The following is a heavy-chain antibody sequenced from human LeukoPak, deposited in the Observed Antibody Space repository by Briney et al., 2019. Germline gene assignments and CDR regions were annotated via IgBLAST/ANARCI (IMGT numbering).Heavy chain of an antibody. D-gene: IGHD6-19*01. Sequence: SETLSLTCTVSGGSISSYYWSWIRQPPGKGLEWIGYIYYSGSTNYNPSLKSRVTISVDMSKNQFSLKLSSVTAADTAVYYCARVKSSGWYVYYFDYWGQGTLVTVSS. J-gene: IGHJ4*02. V-gene: IGHV4-59*01. CDR2: IYYSGST. CDR3: ARVKSSGWYVYYFDY. CDR1: GGSISSYY.